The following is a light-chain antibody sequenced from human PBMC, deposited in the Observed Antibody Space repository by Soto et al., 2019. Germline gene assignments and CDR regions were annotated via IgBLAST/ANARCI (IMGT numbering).Light chain of an antibody. Sequence: DIQMTQSPSSLSSSVGDRVTITCRASGTISSYLNWSQQKQGKAPKLLIYRASSLEGGAPSRFSGSGSGTEFTLTISSLQPDDFATYYCQQYDSYPWTCGQGTKVDNK. J-gene: IGKJ1*01. CDR1: GTISSY. V-gene: IGKV1-5*03. CDR2: RAS. CDR3: QQYDSYPWT.